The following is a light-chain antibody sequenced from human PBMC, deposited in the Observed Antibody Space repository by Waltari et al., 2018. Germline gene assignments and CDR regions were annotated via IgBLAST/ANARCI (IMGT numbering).Light chain of an antibody. CDR2: GAS. CDR1: QSVTSN. Sequence: EIVMTQSPATLSVSPGERATLSCRDSQSVTSNLAWYQQKPGRAPRLLIYGASIRATGIPARFSGSGSGTEFTLTISSLQSEDFAVYYCQHYNNWSAFGQGTKVEIK. CDR3: QHYNNWSA. V-gene: IGKV3-15*01. J-gene: IGKJ1*01.